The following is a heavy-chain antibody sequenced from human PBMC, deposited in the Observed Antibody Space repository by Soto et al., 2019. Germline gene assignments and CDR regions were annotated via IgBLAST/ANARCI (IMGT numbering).Heavy chain of an antibody. D-gene: IGHD6-19*01. CDR3: ATCIAVAGTRRYYYYMDV. CDR1: GYTFTSYY. V-gene: IGHV1-46*03. Sequence: APVKVSCRASGYTFTSYYMPWARQSPAQGLAWMVIINPSGGSTSYTQKLQGRVTMTRDTSTSTVYMELSSLRSEDTAVYSCATCIAVAGTRRYYYYMDVWGKGPTVTVSS. J-gene: IGHJ6*03. CDR2: INPSGGST.